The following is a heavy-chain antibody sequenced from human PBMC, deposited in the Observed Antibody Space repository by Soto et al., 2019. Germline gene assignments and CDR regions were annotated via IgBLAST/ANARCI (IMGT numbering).Heavy chain of an antibody. Sequence: QVQLVQSGAEVKKPESSVKVSCKAPGDTFSSYAISWVRQAPGQGLEWMGWIIPVIGTANYAQRFQDRVTITADASTNTVYMELSSLRSEDTAVYFCASGIALWQLQINGDDSVWGESSLVTVSS. CDR3: ASGIALWQLQINGDDSV. CDR1: GDTFSSYA. V-gene: IGHV1-69*13. J-gene: IGHJ4*02. D-gene: IGHD6-13*01. CDR2: IIPVIGTA.